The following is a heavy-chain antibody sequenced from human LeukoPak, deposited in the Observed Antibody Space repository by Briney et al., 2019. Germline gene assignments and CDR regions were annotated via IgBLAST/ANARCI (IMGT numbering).Heavy chain of an antibody. CDR3: ASGIAVTSPVH. J-gene: IGHJ1*01. CDR2: ISYDGSNK. V-gene: IGHV3-30-3*01. Sequence: GGSLRLSCTASGFTFSGYAMHWVRQAPGKGLDWVAVISYDGSNKYYADSVKGRFTISRDNSKNTLYLQMNSLRAEDTAVYYCASGIAVTSPVHWGQGTLVTVSS. D-gene: IGHD4-11*01. CDR1: GFTFSGYA.